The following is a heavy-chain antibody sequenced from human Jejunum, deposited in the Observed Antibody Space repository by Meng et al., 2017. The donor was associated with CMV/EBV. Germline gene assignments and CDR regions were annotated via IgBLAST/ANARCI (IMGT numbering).Heavy chain of an antibody. V-gene: IGHV3-7*01. Sequence: FSNFWMSWVRQAPGEVLEWVANIKQDGSEKYYVDSVKGRFTISRDNAKNSLYLQMNSLRAEDTAVYYCARQAYGGYAYYYYGMDVWGQGTKVTVSS. D-gene: IGHD4-17*01. CDR3: ARQAYGGYAYYYYGMDV. CDR1: FSNFW. CDR2: IKQDGSEK. J-gene: IGHJ6*02.